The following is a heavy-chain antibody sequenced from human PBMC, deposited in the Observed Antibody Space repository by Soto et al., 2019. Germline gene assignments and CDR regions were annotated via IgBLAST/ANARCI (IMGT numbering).Heavy chain of an antibody. J-gene: IGHJ5*02. Sequence: QITLKESGPTLVKPTQTLTLTCTFSGFSLSTSEVGVGWIRQPRGKALQWLALIYWDDDKRYSPSLKSRLTITKDTSKNHVVLTMTNMDPVDTATYYCAHAPGIAVTTNWFDPWGQGILVTVSS. CDR2: IYWDDDK. V-gene: IGHV2-5*02. CDR3: AHAPGIAVTTNWFDP. CDR1: GFSLSTSEVG. D-gene: IGHD6-19*01.